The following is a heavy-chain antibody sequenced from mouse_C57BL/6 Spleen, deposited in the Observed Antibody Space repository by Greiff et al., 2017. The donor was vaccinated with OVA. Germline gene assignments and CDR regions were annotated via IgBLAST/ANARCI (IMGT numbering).Heavy chain of an antibody. Sequence: QVQLQQPGAELVKPGASVKLSCKASGYTFTSYWMHWVKQRPGQGLEWIGMIHPNSGSTNYNEKFKSKATLTLDKSSSTAYMQLSSLTSEDSAVYYCARGAQATWFAYWGQGTLVTVSA. V-gene: IGHV1-64*01. J-gene: IGHJ3*01. CDR2: IHPNSGST. CDR3: ARGAQATWFAY. CDR1: GYTFTSYW. D-gene: IGHD3-2*02.